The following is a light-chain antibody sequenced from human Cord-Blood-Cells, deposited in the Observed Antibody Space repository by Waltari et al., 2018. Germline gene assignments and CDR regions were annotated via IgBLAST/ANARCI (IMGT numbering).Light chain of an antibody. CDR2: GAS. CDR1: QSVSSSY. CDR3: QQYGSSPYT. Sequence: EIVLTQSPGTLSLSPGARATLSFRASQSVSSSYLAWYQQKPGQAPRLLIYGASSRATGIPDRFSGSGSGTDFTLTISRLEPEDFAVYYCQQYGSSPYTFGQGTKLEIK. V-gene: IGKV3-20*01. J-gene: IGKJ2*01.